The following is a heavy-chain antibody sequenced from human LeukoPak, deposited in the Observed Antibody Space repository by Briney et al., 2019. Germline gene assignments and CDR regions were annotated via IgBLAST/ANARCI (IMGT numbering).Heavy chain of an antibody. D-gene: IGHD1-26*01. CDR2: IIPILGIA. CDR3: ARDLRSGSYYSNWFDP. J-gene: IGHJ5*02. V-gene: IGHV1-69*04. Sequence: SVKVSCKASGGTFSSNAISWVRQAPGQGLEWMGRIIPILGIANYAQKFQGRVTITADKSTSTAYMELSSLRSEDTAVYYCARDLRSGSYYSNWFDPWGQGTLVTVSS. CDR1: GGTFSSNA.